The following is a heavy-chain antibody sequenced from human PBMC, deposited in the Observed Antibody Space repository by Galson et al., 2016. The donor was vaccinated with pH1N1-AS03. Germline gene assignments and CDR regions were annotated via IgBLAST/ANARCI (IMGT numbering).Heavy chain of an antibody. CDR3: VTGGGWRVDY. J-gene: IGHJ4*02. V-gene: IGHV4-59*08. Sequence: ETLSLTCTASGDSINRFYWGWIRQTPGKGLEWIGYLHYSGRSTYNPSLQSRVTISVDTSKNQCSLHVNSVTAADTAEYYCVTGGGWRVDYWGQGTPVTVSS. CDR1: GDSINRFY. D-gene: IGHD2-15*01. CDR2: LHYSGRS.